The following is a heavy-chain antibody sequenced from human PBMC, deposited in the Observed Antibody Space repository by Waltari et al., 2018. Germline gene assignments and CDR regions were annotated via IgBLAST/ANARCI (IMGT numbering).Heavy chain of an antibody. CDR3: ARVNYYDSSGYKGAFDY. D-gene: IGHD3-22*01. CDR1: GYSITSGYY. CDR2: IYYSGTT. V-gene: IGHV4-38-2*02. Sequence: QVQLQESGPGLVKPSETLSLTCTVSGYSITSGYYWGWIRQPPGKGLEWIGSIYYSGTTYYNPSLKSRLTLSVDTSKIHLSLELSSVTAADTAVYYCARVNYYDSSGYKGAFDYWGQGTLVTVSS. J-gene: IGHJ4*02.